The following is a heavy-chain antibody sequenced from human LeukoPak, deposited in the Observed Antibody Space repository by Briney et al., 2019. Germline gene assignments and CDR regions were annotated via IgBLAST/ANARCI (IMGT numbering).Heavy chain of an antibody. CDR2: INAGDGNT. V-gene: IGHV1-3*01. CDR1: GYTFTIYA. J-gene: IGHJ6*02. D-gene: IGHD2-8*01. Sequence: ASVKVSCKASGYTFTIYAIHWVRQAPGQRLEWMGWINAGDGNTKYSQKFQGRVTITRDTSATTAYMELSSLRSEDTAVYYCARELNVEDPSLDVWGQGTTVTVSS. CDR3: ARELNVEDPSLDV.